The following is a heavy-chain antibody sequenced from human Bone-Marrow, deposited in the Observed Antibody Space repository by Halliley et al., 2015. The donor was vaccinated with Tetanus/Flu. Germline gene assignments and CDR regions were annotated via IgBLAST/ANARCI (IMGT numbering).Heavy chain of an antibody. Sequence: GWLGWINTGNGNTRFSQKFQGRVSTYKDTTASTAYMELGRLTSEDTALYYCARTKYGASLDSWGQGTLVIVSS. V-gene: IGHV1-3*04. D-gene: IGHD2-8*01. CDR2: INTGNGNT. CDR3: ARTKYGASLDS. J-gene: IGHJ4*02.